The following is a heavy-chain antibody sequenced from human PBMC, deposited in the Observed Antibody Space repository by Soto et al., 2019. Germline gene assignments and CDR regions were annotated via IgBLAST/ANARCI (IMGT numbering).Heavy chain of an antibody. CDR1: AYTFTSYG. J-gene: IGHJ4*02. D-gene: IGHD3-22*01. CDR2: ISAYNGNK. V-gene: IGHV1-18*01. Sequence: ASVKVSCKASAYTFTSYGIHWVRQAPGHGLEGMGWISAYNGNKNYAQKLQGRVTMTTDTSTSTAYIELRSLRSDDTAGYYCAGHYDDSSGQGNYFDYWGQGTLVTVSS. CDR3: AGHYDDSSGQGNYFDY.